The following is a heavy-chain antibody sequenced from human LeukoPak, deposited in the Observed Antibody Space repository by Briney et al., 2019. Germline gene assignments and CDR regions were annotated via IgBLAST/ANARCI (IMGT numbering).Heavy chain of an antibody. J-gene: IGHJ6*02. CDR3: AGDRDV. CDR1: GYTFTSYV. Sequence: GASVKVSCKTSGYTFTSYVITWVRQAPGQGLEWMGWITVYNGNTNYAQNLQGRVTMTTDTSTSTAYMELRSLRSDDTAVYYCAGDRDVWGQGTTVTVSS. V-gene: IGHV1-18*01. CDR2: ITVYNGNT.